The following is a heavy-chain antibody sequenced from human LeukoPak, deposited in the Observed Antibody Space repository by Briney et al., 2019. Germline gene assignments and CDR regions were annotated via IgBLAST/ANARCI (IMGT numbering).Heavy chain of an antibody. J-gene: IGHJ6*03. CDR3: ASVLAAAALRDYDYVDV. V-gene: IGHV3-53*01. Sequence: PGGSLRLSRAASVFPVTTKSMIWARQARGKGLECGSIIYSRDVTSYADSVTDRFTISRDNDKNTLYLQMDCLRSDDPAVYYCASVLAAAALRDYDYVDVWGKGTTVTVSS. CDR1: VFPVTTKS. CDR2: IYSRDVT. D-gene: IGHD6-19*01.